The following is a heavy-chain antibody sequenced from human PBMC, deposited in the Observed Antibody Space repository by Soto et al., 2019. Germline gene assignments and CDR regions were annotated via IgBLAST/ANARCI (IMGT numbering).Heavy chain of an antibody. CDR3: ARLRVGVNWYFDL. Sequence: QMQLVESGGDLVKPGGSLRLSCDASGFTFGYYYMSWIRQVPGQGLEWLAFISSSGSYTKYSDSMRGRLTVSRDNGQNSLYLQMNSLRVDDTGVYYCARLRVGVNWYFDLWGRGTMVPVSA. J-gene: IGHJ2*01. CDR2: ISSSGSYT. V-gene: IGHV3-11*06. D-gene: IGHD1-26*01. CDR1: GFTFGYYY.